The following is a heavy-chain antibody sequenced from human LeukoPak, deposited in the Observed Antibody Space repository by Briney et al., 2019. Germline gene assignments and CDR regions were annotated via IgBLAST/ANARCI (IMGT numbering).Heavy chain of an antibody. CDR3: AGGYLPTPGR. Sequence: KASETLSLTCTVSGGSISSGGYYWSWIRQHPGKGLEWIGYIYYSGRTYYNPSLKSRVSISVDTSKNQFSLKLSSVTAADTAMYYCAGGYLPTPGRWGQGTLVTVSS. J-gene: IGHJ4*02. CDR2: IYYSGRT. D-gene: IGHD1-26*01. V-gene: IGHV4-31*03. CDR1: GGSISSGGYY.